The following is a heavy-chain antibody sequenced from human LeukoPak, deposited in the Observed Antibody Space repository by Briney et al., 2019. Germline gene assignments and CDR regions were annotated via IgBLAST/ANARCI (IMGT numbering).Heavy chain of an antibody. D-gene: IGHD2-15*01. Sequence: GRSLRLSCAASGFTFSSYGMHWVRQAPGKGLEWVAVISYDGSNKYYADSVKGRFTISRDNSKNTLYLQMNSLRAEDTAVYYCAKQRGYCSGGSCYSVRYYYYGMDVWGQGTTVTVSS. CDR2: ISYDGSNK. CDR3: AKQRGYCSGGSCYSVRYYYYGMDV. V-gene: IGHV3-30*18. CDR1: GFTFSSYG. J-gene: IGHJ6*02.